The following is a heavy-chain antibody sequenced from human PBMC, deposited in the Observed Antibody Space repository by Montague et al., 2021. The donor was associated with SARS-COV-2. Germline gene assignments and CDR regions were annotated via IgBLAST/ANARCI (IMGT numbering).Heavy chain of an antibody. J-gene: IGHJ3*02. Sequence: SETLSLTCTVSGGSISSSSYYWGWIRQPPGKGLEWIGSIYYSRSTYYNPSLKSRVTISVDTSKNQFSLKLSSVTAADTAVYYCATYYDILTGYYIDAFGIWGQGTMVTVSS. CDR2: IYYSRST. CDR1: GGSISSSSYY. D-gene: IGHD3-9*01. V-gene: IGHV4-39*01. CDR3: ATYYDILTGYYIDAFGI.